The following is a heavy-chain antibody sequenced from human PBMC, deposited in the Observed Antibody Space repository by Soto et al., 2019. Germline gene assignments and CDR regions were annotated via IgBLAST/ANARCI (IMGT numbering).Heavy chain of an antibody. CDR3: ARDFDYGDSFYFDY. CDR2: IYYSGST. Sequence: SETLSLTCTVSGGSISSYYWSWIRQPPGKGLEWIGYIYYSGSTNYNPSLKSRVTISVDTSKNQFSLKLSSVTAADTAVYYCARDFDYGDSFYFDYWGQGTLVTVSS. J-gene: IGHJ4*02. D-gene: IGHD4-17*01. V-gene: IGHV4-59*01. CDR1: GGSISSYY.